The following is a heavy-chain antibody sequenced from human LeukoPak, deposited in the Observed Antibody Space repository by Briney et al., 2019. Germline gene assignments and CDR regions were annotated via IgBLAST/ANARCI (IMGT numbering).Heavy chain of an antibody. Sequence: SETLSLTCTVSGGSISSSSYYWGWIRQPPGKGLEWIGYIYYSGSTNYNPSLKSRVTISVDTSKNQFSLKLSSVTAADTAAYYCARMFVGVVPYYYYYMDVWGKGTTVTVSS. D-gene: IGHD2-15*01. J-gene: IGHJ6*03. CDR2: IYYSGST. V-gene: IGHV4-61*05. CDR3: ARMFVGVVPYYYYYMDV. CDR1: GGSISSSSYY.